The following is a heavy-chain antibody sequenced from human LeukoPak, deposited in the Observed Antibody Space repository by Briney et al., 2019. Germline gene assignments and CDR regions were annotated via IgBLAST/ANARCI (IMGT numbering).Heavy chain of an antibody. Sequence: GGSLRLSCAASGFTFSSYSMNWVRQAPGKGLEWVSSISSSSSYIYYADSVKGRFTISRDDAKNSLYLQMNSLRAEDTAVYYCARGWLGGYFDYWGQGTLVTVSS. V-gene: IGHV3-21*01. D-gene: IGHD5-24*01. CDR2: ISSSSSYI. CDR1: GFTFSSYS. CDR3: ARGWLGGYFDY. J-gene: IGHJ4*02.